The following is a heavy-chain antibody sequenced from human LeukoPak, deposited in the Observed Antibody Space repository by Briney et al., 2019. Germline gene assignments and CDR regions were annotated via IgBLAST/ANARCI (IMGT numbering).Heavy chain of an antibody. J-gene: IGHJ3*02. V-gene: IGHV3-15*01. Sequence: GGSLRLSCVASGYTFSNAWMSWIRQAPGKGLEWVGLIKTKSEDATIDYAAPVRGRFTISRDDSKNTLYLHMNSLKTDHTAVYYCTTGGADTGRFDIWGQGTMVTVSS. CDR3: TTGGADTGRFDI. D-gene: IGHD1-1*01. CDR1: GYTFSNAW. CDR2: IKTKSEDATI.